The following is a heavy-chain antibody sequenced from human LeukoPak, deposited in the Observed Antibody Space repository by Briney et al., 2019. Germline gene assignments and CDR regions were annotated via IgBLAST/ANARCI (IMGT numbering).Heavy chain of an antibody. CDR3: ARDPTSEISVPHYFDD. J-gene: IGHJ4*02. D-gene: IGHD5/OR15-5a*01. CDR2: VNHRGMT. CDR1: GGAFSGYH. Sequence: SETLSLTCAVYGGAFSGYHWNWIRQAPGKGLEWIGEVNHRGMTNYNPSLKSRVIISADTSKNQFPLKLDSVTAADTAIYYCARDPTSEISVPHYFDDWGQGTLVTVSS. V-gene: IGHV4-34*01.